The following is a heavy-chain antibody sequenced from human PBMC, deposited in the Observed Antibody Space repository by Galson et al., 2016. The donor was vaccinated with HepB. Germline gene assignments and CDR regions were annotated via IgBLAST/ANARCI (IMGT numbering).Heavy chain of an antibody. CDR2: MNPNSGNT. V-gene: IGHV1-8*01. CDR3: ARVSSGTYFRYWYFDL. Sequence: SVKVSCKASGYTFTSYDINWVRQATGQGLEWMGWMNPNSGNTDCAQKFQGRVTMTRNTSISTAYMELTSLTSEDTAVYYCARVSSGTYFRYWYFDLWGRGTLVTVSS. D-gene: IGHD1-26*01. J-gene: IGHJ2*01. CDR1: GYTFTSYD.